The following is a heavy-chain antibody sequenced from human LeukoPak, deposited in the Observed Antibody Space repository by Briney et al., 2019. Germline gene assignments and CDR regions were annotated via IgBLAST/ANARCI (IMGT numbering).Heavy chain of an antibody. V-gene: IGHV3-23*01. D-gene: IGHD3-9*01. CDR3: AKTTTYDILTGYNYFDY. J-gene: IGHJ4*02. CDR2: ISGSGGST. CDR1: GFTFSSYA. Sequence: GGSLRLSCAASGFTFSSYAMSWVRQAPGKGLEWASAISGSGGSTYYADSVKGRFTISRDNSKNTLYLQMNSLRAEDTAVYYCAKTTTYDILTGYNYFDYWGQGTLVTVSS.